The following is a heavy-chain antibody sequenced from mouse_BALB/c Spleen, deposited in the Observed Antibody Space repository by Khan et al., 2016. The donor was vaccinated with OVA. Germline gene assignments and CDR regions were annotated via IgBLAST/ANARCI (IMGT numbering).Heavy chain of an antibody. CDR2: ISSGGHYT. CDR1: GFTFSTYA. Sequence: EVQLVESGGGLVKPGGSLTLSCSASGFTFSTYAMSWVRQTPEKRLEWVATISSGGHYTFYPDSVKGRFSISRENAENTLDLQMSSLTSEDMAMSSCASSLVDYLARDFCGQGASVTVSS. V-gene: IGHV5-9-3*01. J-gene: IGHJ4*01. CDR3: ASSLVDYLARDF. D-gene: IGHD2-13*01.